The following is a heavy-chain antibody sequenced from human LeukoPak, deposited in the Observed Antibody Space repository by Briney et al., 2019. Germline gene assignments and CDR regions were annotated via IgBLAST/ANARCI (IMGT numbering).Heavy chain of an antibody. CDR1: GFTFSSYW. CDR2: INSDGSST. V-gene: IGHV3-74*01. J-gene: IGHJ6*03. D-gene: IGHD4-17*01. Sequence: PGGSLRLSCAASGFTFSSYWMHWVRQAPGKGLVWVSRINSDGSSTSYADSAKGRFTISRDNAKNTLYLQMNSLRAEDTAVYYCVGAVTTMGARYYYMDVWGKGTTVTVSS. CDR3: VGAVTTMGARYYYMDV.